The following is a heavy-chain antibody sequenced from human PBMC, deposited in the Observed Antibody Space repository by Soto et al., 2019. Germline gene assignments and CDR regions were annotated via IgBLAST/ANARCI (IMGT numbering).Heavy chain of an antibody. CDR2: ISGSGGST. J-gene: IGHJ4*02. D-gene: IGHD2-15*01. V-gene: IGHV3-23*01. Sequence: HPGGSLRLSCAASGFTFSSYAMSWVRQAPGKGLEWVSAISGSGGSTYYADSVKGRFTISRDNSKNTLYLQMNSLRAEDTAVYYCAKELDCSGGSCYRPHYWGQGTLVTVSS. CDR3: AKELDCSGGSCYRPHY. CDR1: GFTFSSYA.